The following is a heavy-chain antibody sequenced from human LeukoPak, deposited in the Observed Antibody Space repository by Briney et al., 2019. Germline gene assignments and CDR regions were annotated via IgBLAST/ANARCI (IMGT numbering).Heavy chain of an antibody. D-gene: IGHD3-10*01. V-gene: IGHV3-20*04. CDR1: GFTFSNAW. Sequence: GGSLRLSCAASGFTFSNAWMSWVRQAPGKGLEWVSGINWNGGSTGYADSVKGRFTISRDNAKNSLYLQMNSLRAEDTALYYCASFKAYGSGSSYYYYYMDVWGKGTTVTVSS. CDR3: ASFKAYGSGSSYYYYYMDV. CDR2: INWNGGST. J-gene: IGHJ6*03.